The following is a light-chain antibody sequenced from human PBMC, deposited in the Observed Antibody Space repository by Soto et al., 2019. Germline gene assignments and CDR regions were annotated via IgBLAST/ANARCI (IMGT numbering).Light chain of an antibody. CDR2: GAS. J-gene: IGKJ4*01. V-gene: IGKV3-15*01. CDR1: QSLSSN. Sequence: EIVMTQSPATLSVSPGERATLSCRASQSLSSNLAWYQQKPGQAPRLLIYGASTRATGIPARFSGSGSGTEFTLTISSLQSEDFAVYYCQQYDDLPLTFGGGTKVEIK. CDR3: QQYDDLPLT.